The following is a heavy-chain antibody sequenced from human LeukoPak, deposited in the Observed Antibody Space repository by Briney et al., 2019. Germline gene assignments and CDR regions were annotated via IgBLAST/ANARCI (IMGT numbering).Heavy chain of an antibody. CDR1: GFTVSSNY. CDR3: ARDRYYDSSGYYDY. Sequence: PGGSLRLSCAASGFTVSSNYMSWVRQAPGKGLEWFSVIYSGGSTYYADSVKGRFTISRDNSKNTLYLQMNSLRAEDTAVYYCARDRYYDSSGYYDYWGQGTLVTVSS. V-gene: IGHV3-53*01. J-gene: IGHJ4*02. D-gene: IGHD3-22*01. CDR2: IYSGGST.